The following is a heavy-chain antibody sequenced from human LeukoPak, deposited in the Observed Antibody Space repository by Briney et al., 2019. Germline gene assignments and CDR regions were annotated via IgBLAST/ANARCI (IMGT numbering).Heavy chain of an antibody. D-gene: IGHD3-16*01. Sequence: GGSLRLSCTASGLAFSNCWRSWVRQAPGKGLEWVANIKQDGSEKYYVDSVKGRFTISRDNAKNSLYLQMNSLRAEDTAVYYCAREVGGGFDYWGQGTLVTVSS. V-gene: IGHV3-7*01. CDR3: AREVGGGFDY. CDR2: IKQDGSEK. CDR1: GLAFSNCW. J-gene: IGHJ4*02.